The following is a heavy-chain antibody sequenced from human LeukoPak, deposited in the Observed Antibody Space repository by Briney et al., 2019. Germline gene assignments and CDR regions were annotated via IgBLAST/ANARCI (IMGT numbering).Heavy chain of an antibody. CDR2: IYSSGST. CDR1: GGSISSYY. D-gene: IGHD5-24*01. V-gene: IGHV4-59*01. J-gene: IGHJ3*02. CDR3: ARTDGYNDAFDI. Sequence: SETLSLTCTVSGGSISSYYWSWIRQPPGKGLEWIGYIYSSGSTNYNPSLKSRVTISVDTSKNQFSLKVTSVTAAYTAVYYCARTDGYNDAFDIWGQGTMVTVSS.